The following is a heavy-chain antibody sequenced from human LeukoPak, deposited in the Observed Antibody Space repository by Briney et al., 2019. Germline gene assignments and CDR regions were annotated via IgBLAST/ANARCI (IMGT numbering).Heavy chain of an antibody. D-gene: IGHD2-2*01. CDR3: ARGRCSSTSCHYYYYYYYMDV. J-gene: IGHJ6*03. Sequence: SVKVSCKASGGTFSSYAISWVRQAPGQGLEWMGGIIPIFGTANYAQKFQGRVTITADESTSTAYLELSSLRSEDTAVYYCARGRCSSTSCHYYYYYYYMDVWGKGTTVTVSS. CDR1: GGTFSSYA. V-gene: IGHV1-69*13. CDR2: IIPIFGTA.